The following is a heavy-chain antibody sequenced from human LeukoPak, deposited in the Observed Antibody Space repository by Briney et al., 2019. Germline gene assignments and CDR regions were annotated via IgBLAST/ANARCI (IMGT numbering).Heavy chain of an antibody. V-gene: IGHV4-59*12. J-gene: IGHJ4*02. Sequence: SSETLSLTCTVSGGSISSYYWSWIRQPPGRGLEWIGYTSYSGSTDYNPSLRSRVTLSVDTSKNQFSLSLNSVTAADTAVYFCAIVVLQQWSFDHRGQGTLVTASS. CDR2: TSYSGST. CDR1: GGSISSYY. CDR3: AIVVLQQWSFDH. D-gene: IGHD5-18*01.